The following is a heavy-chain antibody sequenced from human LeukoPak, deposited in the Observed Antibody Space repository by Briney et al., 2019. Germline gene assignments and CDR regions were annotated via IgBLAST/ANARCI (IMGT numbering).Heavy chain of an antibody. D-gene: IGHD6-13*01. CDR3: ARGRSSWYSDY. J-gene: IGHJ4*02. CDR2: INPSGGTT. V-gene: IGHV1-46*01. CDR1: AGTFSSNA. Sequence: ASVKVSCKASAGTFSSNAISWVRQAPGQGLQWMGIINPSGGTTNYAQKFQGRVTMTRDTSTSTVYMELSSLRSEDTAVYYCARGRSSWYSDYWGQGTLVTVSS.